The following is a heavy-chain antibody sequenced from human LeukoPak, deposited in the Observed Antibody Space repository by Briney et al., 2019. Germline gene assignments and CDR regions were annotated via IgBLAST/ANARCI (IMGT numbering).Heavy chain of an antibody. CDR3: AISGRNFDF. CDR1: GYTFTGYY. Sequence: ASVTVSCKTSGYTFTGYYIHWVRQAPGQGLEWLGWINPDSGDTKYVEKFQGRVTMTRDTSIHTAYMELTSLTSDDTAMFYCAISGRNFDFWGQGTLVTVSS. V-gene: IGHV1-2*02. CDR2: INPDSGDT. J-gene: IGHJ4*02. D-gene: IGHD3-10*01.